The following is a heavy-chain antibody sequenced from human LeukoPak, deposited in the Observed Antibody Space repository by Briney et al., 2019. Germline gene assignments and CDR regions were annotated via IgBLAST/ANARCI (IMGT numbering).Heavy chain of an antibody. CDR2: ISGSGGST. D-gene: IGHD6-19*01. J-gene: IGHJ4*02. Sequence: GGSLRLSCAASGFTVSSYAMSLVRQAAGKGLEWVSAISGSGGSTYYADSVKGRFTISRDNSKNTLYLQMNSLRAEDTAVYYCAKDSIAVAGSDGNDYWGQGTLVTVSS. CDR3: AKDSIAVAGSDGNDY. CDR1: GFTVSSYA. V-gene: IGHV3-23*01.